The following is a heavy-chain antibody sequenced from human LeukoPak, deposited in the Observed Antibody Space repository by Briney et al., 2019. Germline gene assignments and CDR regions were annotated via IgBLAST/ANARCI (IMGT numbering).Heavy chain of an antibody. CDR3: ATDRAWFDP. J-gene: IGHJ5*02. CDR2: IKSKIGGATA. V-gene: IGHV3-15*01. D-gene: IGHD3-10*01. Sequence: GGSLRLSCAASGLTFSTAWMSWVRQAPGKGLEWVGRIKSKIGGATADYAAAVKDRFTISRYDSKNTLYLQMNSLKTEDTAVYYCATDRAWFDPWGQGTLVTVSS. CDR1: GLTFSTAW.